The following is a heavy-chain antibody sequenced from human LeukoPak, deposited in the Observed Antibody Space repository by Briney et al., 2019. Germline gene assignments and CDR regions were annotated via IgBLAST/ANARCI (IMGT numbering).Heavy chain of an antibody. CDR2: IYYSGST. CDR3: ARHLWFGELLSPAYDY. D-gene: IGHD3-10*01. V-gene: IGHV4-59*05. Sequence: NPSETLSLTCTVSGGSISSYYWSWIRQPPGKGLEWIGSIYYSGSTYYNPSLKSRVTISVDTSKNQFSLKLSSVTAADTAVYYCARHLWFGELLSPAYDYWGQGTLVTVSS. J-gene: IGHJ4*02. CDR1: GGSISSYY.